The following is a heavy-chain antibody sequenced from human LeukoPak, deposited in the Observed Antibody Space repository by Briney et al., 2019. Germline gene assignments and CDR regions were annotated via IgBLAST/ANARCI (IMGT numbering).Heavy chain of an antibody. J-gene: IGHJ3*02. CDR2: INPSGGST. D-gene: IGHD3-22*01. CDR3: ARGRHYYDSSDYYYEGDGFDI. V-gene: IGHV1-46*01. Sequence: ASVKVSCKASGDSFTSYYMHWVRQAPGQGLEGMGIINPSGGSTSYAQKFQGRVTMTRDMSTSTVYMELSNLRSEDTAVYYCARGRHYYDSSDYYYEGDGFDIWGQGTMVTVSS. CDR1: GDSFTSYY.